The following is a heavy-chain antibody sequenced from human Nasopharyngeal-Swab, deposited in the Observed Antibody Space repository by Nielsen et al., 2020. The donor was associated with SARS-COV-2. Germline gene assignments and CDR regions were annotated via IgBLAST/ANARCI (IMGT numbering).Heavy chain of an antibody. D-gene: IGHD1-26*01. CDR1: GFTFSSYW. Sequence: GESLKISCAASGFTFSSYWMHWVRQAPGEGLVWVSRMNSDGSRTSYADSVKGRFTISRDNAKNTLYLQMNSLRAEDTAVYYCAKEGVVGATTGVVYWGQGTLVTVSS. CDR3: AKEGVVGATTGVVY. V-gene: IGHV3-74*01. J-gene: IGHJ4*02. CDR2: MNSDGSRT.